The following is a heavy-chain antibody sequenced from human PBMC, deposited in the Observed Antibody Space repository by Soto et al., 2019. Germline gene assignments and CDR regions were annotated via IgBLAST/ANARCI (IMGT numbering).Heavy chain of an antibody. D-gene: IGHD5-18*01. CDR1: GYSFAGYW. V-gene: IGHV5-10-1*01. Sequence: LGESLKISCKGSGYSFAGYWITWVRQKPGKGLEWMGRIDPSDSQTYYSPSFRGHVTISVTKSITTVFLQWSSLRASDTAMYYCARQIYDSDTGPNFQYHFDSWGQGNPVTVSS. CDR3: ARQIYDSDTGPNFQYHFDS. CDR2: IDPSDSQT. J-gene: IGHJ4*02.